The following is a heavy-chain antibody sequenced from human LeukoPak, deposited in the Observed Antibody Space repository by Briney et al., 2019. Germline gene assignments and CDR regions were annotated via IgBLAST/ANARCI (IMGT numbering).Heavy chain of an antibody. CDR1: GFTFGDYS. V-gene: IGHV3-49*04. J-gene: IGHJ6*04. D-gene: IGHD3-3*01. CDR2: IRRKGYGGTT. Sequence: GGSLRLSCTASGFTFGDYSLSWVREAPENGLEGGGFIRRKGYGGTTEYAPSVKGRFIISRDDSKSTAYLQMNSLRTEDTAVYYCTRDHDFWSGPFDVWGKGTTVTVSS. CDR3: TRDHDFWSGPFDV.